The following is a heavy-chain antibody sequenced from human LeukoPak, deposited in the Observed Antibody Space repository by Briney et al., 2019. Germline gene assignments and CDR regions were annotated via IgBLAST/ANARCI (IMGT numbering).Heavy chain of an antibody. CDR3: ARDGDFWSGYPSFDYYYYYMVV. V-gene: IGHV1-2*02. J-gene: IGHJ6*03. CDR1: GYTFTGYY. D-gene: IGHD3-3*01. CDR2: INPNSGGT. Sequence: GASVKVSCKASGYTFTGYYMHWVREAPGQGLEWMGWINPNSGGTNYAQKFQGRVTMTRDTSISTAYMELSRLRSDDTAVYYCARDGDFWSGYPSFDYYYYYMVVWGKGTTVTVSS.